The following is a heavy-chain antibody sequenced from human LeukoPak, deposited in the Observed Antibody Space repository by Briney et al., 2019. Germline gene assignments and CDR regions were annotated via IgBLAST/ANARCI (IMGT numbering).Heavy chain of an antibody. Sequence: GSSVKVSCKASGGTFSSYAISWVRQAPGQGLEWMGRIIPILGIANYAQKFQGRVTITADKSTSTAYMELSSLRSEDTAVYYCARDPGYSYGSGAFDIWGQGTMVTVSS. CDR2: IIPILGIA. J-gene: IGHJ3*02. CDR1: GGTFSSYA. D-gene: IGHD5-18*01. CDR3: ARDPGYSYGSGAFDI. V-gene: IGHV1-69*04.